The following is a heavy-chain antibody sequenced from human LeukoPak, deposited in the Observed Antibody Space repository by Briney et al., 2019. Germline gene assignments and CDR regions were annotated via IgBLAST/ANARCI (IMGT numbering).Heavy chain of an antibody. CDR2: ISGSGGST. CDR1: GFTFSSYG. V-gene: IGHV3-23*01. J-gene: IGHJ4*02. D-gene: IGHD6-13*01. Sequence: PGGSLRLSCAASGFTFSSYGMSWVRQAPGKGLEWVSAISGSGGSTYYADSVKGRFTISRDNSKNTLYLQMNSLRAEDTALYYCAKDLRDDPYSSSWYGPDSWGQGTLVTVSS. CDR3: AKDLRDDPYSSSWYGPDS.